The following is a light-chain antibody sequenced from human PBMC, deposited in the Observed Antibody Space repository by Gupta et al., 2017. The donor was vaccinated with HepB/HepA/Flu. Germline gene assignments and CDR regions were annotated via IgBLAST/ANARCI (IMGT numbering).Light chain of an antibody. Sequence: QSVLPLPPSASGPPGQRVTICCTGTSSNIGSNHVNWYQKVPGTAPKLLISINDQRPLGVSSRFSCSKSGTSASLVISGLQSEEEAEYYCAAWDDGLNGYYVFGDGTQVNVL. CDR2: IND. CDR3: AAWDDGLNGYYV. V-gene: IGLV1-44*01. J-gene: IGLJ1*01. CDR1: SSNIGSNH.